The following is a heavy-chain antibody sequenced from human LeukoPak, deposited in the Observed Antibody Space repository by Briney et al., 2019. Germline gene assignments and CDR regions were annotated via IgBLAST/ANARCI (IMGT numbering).Heavy chain of an antibody. CDR1: GGSISTYS. CDR3: ARDAGGTWFDP. J-gene: IGHJ5*02. V-gene: IGHV4-59*01. CDR2: IKNNGGN. Sequence: SETLSLTCTVSGGSISTYSWNWIRQSPGQGLEWIGYIKNNGGNYNNPSLKSRVTISLNTSKNQFSLKLTSVTAADTAVYYCARDAGGTWFDPWGQGTLVTVSS.